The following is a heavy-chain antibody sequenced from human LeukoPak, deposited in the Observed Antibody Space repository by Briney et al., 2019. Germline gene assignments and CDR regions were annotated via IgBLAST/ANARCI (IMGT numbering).Heavy chain of an antibody. V-gene: IGHV3-23*01. J-gene: IGHJ6*03. CDR2: ISGSGGNT. CDR1: GFTFSSYA. Sequence: PGGSLRLSCAASGFTFSSYAMSWVRQAPGNGLEWVSAISGSGGNTYYADSVKGRFTISRDNSKNTLYLQMNSLRAEDTAVYYCAKQDFGYYYYYYMDVWGKGTTVTVSS. CDR3: AKQDFGYYYYYYMDV. D-gene: IGHD2-15*01.